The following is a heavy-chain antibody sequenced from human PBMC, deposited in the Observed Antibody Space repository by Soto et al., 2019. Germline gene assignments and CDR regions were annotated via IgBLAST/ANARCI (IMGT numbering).Heavy chain of an antibody. CDR2: IFSNDEN. CDR1: LFSLNTPRMG. V-gene: IGHV2-26*01. D-gene: IGHD1-26*01. Sequence: SGPTLGNPTETLTLTCTVSLFSLNTPRMGVSWIRQPPGKALEWLAHIFSNDENSYSTSLKSRLTISKDTSKSQVFLTMTNMDPVDTATYYCARASFDEGAIHFDYWGQGTLVTVSS. CDR3: ARASFDEGAIHFDY. J-gene: IGHJ4*02.